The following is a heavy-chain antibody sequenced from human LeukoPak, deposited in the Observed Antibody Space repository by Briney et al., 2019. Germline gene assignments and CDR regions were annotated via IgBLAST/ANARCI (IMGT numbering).Heavy chain of an antibody. Sequence: PSETLSLTCAVYGGSFSGYYWSWIRQPPGKGLEWIGEINHSGSTNYNPSLKSRVTISVDTSKNQFSLKLSSVTAADTAVYYCARDASNYGSGSYWGQGTLVTVSS. V-gene: IGHV4-34*01. CDR3: ARDASNYGSGSY. CDR2: INHSGST. D-gene: IGHD3-10*01. CDR1: GGSFSGYY. J-gene: IGHJ4*02.